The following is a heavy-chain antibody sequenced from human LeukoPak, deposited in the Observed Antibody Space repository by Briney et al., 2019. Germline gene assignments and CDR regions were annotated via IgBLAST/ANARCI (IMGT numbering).Heavy chain of an antibody. J-gene: IGHJ3*02. CDR2: IYYSVST. Sequence: SETLSLTCTVSGGSISSYYWSWIRQPPGKGLEWIGYIYYSVSTTYNPSLKTRVTISGDTSKNQFSLKLSSVTAADTAVYYCAREHYDSSGYSDAFDIWGQGTMVTVSS. CDR1: GGSISSYY. CDR3: AREHYDSSGYSDAFDI. D-gene: IGHD3-22*01. V-gene: IGHV4-59*01.